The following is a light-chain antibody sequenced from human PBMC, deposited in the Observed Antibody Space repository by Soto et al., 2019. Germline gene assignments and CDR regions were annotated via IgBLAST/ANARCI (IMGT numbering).Light chain of an antibody. V-gene: IGLV2-14*01. CDR2: DVS. CDR3: SSYTSSSTRV. CDR1: SSDVGGYNY. Sequence: QSALTQPPSASGSPGQSITISCTGTSSDVGGYNYVSWYQQHPGKAPKLMIYDVSNRPSGVSNRFSGSKPGNTASLTISGLQAEDEADYYCSSYTSSSTRVFGTGTKVTVL. J-gene: IGLJ1*01.